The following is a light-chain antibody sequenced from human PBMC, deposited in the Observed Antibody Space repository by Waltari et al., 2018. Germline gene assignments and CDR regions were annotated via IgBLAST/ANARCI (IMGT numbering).Light chain of an antibody. V-gene: IGLV1-44*01. CDR2: GDN. J-gene: IGLJ1*01. CDR1: SSNIGSNT. CDR3: AVWDGSLNHYV. Sequence: QSVLTQPPSASGTPGQRVTISCSGSSSNIGSNTVNWYQQLPGTAPHPRIYGDNRRPSGVPDRFSGSKSGTSVSLVISGLQSEDEADYYCAVWDGSLNHYVFGAGTKITVL.